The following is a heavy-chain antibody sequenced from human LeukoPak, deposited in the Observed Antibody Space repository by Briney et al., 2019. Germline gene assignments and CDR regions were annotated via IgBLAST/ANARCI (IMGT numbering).Heavy chain of an antibody. J-gene: IGHJ4*02. Sequence: ASVKVSCKASGYTFTGYYMHWVRQAPGQGLEWMGWINPNSGGTNHAQKFQGRVTMTRDTSISTAYMELSRLRSDDTAVYYCARGPRITMIVVVSYYFDYWGQGTLVTVSS. CDR3: ARGPRITMIVVVSYYFDY. CDR2: INPNSGGT. V-gene: IGHV1-2*02. D-gene: IGHD3-22*01. CDR1: GYTFTGYY.